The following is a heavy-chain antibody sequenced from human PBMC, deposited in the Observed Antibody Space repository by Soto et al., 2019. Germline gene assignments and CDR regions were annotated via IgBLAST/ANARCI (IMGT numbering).Heavy chain of an antibody. CDR1: GFTFSSYG. CDR2: IWYDGSNK. D-gene: IGHD1-26*01. V-gene: IGHV3-33*01. CDR3: AREAFQEPFFDY. Sequence: QVQLVESGGGVVQPGRSLRLSCAASGFTFSSYGMHWVRQAPGKGLEWVAVIWYDGSNKYYADSVKGRSTISRDNSKNTLYLQMNSLRAEDTAVYYCAREAFQEPFFDYWGQGTLVTVSS. J-gene: IGHJ4*02.